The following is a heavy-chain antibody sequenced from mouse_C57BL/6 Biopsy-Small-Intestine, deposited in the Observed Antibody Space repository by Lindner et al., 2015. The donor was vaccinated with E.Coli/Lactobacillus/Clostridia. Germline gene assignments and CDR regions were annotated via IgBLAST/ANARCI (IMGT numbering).Heavy chain of an antibody. V-gene: IGHV1-80*01. Sequence: VQLQESGAELVKPGASVKISCKASGYAFSSYWMNWVKQRPGKGLEWIGQIYPGDGDTNYNGKFKGKATLTADKSSNTAYLQLSSLTFEDTAVYYCARSGNYGYFDVWGTGTTVTVSS. CDR1: GYAFSSYW. CDR2: IYPGDGDT. CDR3: ARSGNYGYFDV. D-gene: IGHD1-3*01. J-gene: IGHJ1*03.